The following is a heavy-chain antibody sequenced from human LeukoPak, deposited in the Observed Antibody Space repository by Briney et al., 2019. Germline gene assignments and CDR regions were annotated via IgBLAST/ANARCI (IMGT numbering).Heavy chain of an antibody. V-gene: IGHV1-8*01. Sequence: ASVKVSCKASGYSFTGHFIHWLRQAPGQGLEWMGWMNPNSGNTGYAQKFQGRVTMTRNTSISTAYMELSSLRGEDTAVYYCAKEPYSSVYYFYYMDVWGKGTTVTVSS. J-gene: IGHJ6*03. CDR1: GYSFTGHF. D-gene: IGHD6-25*01. CDR3: AKEPYSSVYYFYYMDV. CDR2: MNPNSGNT.